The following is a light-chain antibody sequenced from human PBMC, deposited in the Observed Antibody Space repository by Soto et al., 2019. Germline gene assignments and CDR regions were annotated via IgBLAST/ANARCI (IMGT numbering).Light chain of an antibody. CDR3: QQYNNWPRT. CDR2: GAS. CDR1: QSVSSN. Sequence: LVMTQSPATLSVSPGERATLSCRASQSVSSNLAWYQQKPGQAPRLLIYGASTRATRIPARFSGSGYGTEFTLAISSLQSEDFAVYYCQQYNNWPRTFGQGTNVDIK. V-gene: IGKV3-15*01. J-gene: IGKJ1*01.